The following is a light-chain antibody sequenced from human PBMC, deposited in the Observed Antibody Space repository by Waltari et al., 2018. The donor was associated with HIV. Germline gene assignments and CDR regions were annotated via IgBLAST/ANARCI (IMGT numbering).Light chain of an antibody. V-gene: IGKV3-11*01. CDR3: QQRSNWPTGT. CDR1: QSVSSY. CDR2: DAS. Sequence: EIVLTQSTVTLSLSPGDRATLSCRASQSVSSYLAWYQPKPGQAPRLLSYDASNRATGIPARFSGSGSGTDFTLTSSSLEPEDFAVYYCQQRSNWPTGTFGPGTKVDIK. J-gene: IGKJ3*01.